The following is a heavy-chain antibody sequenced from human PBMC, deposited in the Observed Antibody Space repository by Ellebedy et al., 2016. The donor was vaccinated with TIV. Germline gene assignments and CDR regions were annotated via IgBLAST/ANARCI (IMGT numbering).Heavy chain of an antibody. Sequence: PGGSLRLSCAASGFTFSSYAMHWVRQAPGKGLEYVSAISSNGGSTYYANSVKGRFTISRDNSKNTLYLQMGSLRAEDMAVYYCARGMITFGGVIITTSAAPLDYWGQGTLVTVSS. CDR1: GFTFSSYA. J-gene: IGHJ4*02. V-gene: IGHV3-64*01. CDR3: ARGMITFGGVIITTSAAPLDY. CDR2: ISSNGGST. D-gene: IGHD3-16*02.